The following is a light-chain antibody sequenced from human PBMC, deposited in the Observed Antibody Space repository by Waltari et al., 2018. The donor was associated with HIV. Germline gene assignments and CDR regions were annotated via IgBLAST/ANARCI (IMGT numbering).Light chain of an antibody. J-gene: IGLJ2*01. CDR3: QSYDSGFVV. CDR1: SSHIGAGYD. Sequence: QSVLTQPPSVSGAPGQRVTTPCTRSSSHIGAGYDVHWYQQLPVTAPKLLIYGNSNRPSGVPDRFSGSKSGTSASLAITGLQAEDEADYYCQSYDSGFVVFGGGTKLTVL. CDR2: GNS. V-gene: IGLV1-40*01.